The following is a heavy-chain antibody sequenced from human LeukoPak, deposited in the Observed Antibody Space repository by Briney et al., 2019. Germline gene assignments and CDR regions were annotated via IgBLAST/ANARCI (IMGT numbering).Heavy chain of an antibody. CDR2: ISSSGTSI. CDR3: ASSYCSGGRCAGAFDI. D-gene: IGHD2-15*01. V-gene: IGHV3-48*04. Sequence: GGSLRLSCAASGFTFSNYGMHWVRQAPGKGLEWVSYISSSGTSIYYADSVKGRFTISRDSAKNPLYLQMNSLRAEDTAVYYCASSYCSGGRCAGAFDIWGQGTMVTVSS. J-gene: IGHJ3*02. CDR1: GFTFSNYG.